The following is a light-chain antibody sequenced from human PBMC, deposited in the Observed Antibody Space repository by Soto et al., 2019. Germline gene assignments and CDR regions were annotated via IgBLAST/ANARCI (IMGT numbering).Light chain of an antibody. Sequence: IQLTQSPASLYASVGDKVTITCRASQDIRGALAWYQQSPGEAPRLLIYDASTLESGVPSRFSGSSSGTHFTLTISGLQPEDFATYYCQQFLSYPITFGQGTRLE. V-gene: IGKV1-13*02. CDR2: DAS. CDR3: QQFLSYPIT. CDR1: QDIRGA. J-gene: IGKJ5*01.